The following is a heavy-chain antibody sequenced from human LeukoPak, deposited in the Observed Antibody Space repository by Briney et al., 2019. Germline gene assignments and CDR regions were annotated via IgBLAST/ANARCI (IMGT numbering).Heavy chain of an antibody. J-gene: IGHJ5*02. CDR3: ARASRPSNSWFDP. CDR2: IHERGST. CDR1: GHSFSSDSF. V-gene: IGHV4-38-2*01. Sequence: SETLSLTCGVSGHSFSSDSFWGWIRQPPGQGLEWIGSIHERGSTFYNPSLKSRVTISIDTSKDQFSLNVNSVTAADTAVYYCARASRPSNSWFDPWGQGTVVTVSS. D-gene: IGHD6-6*01.